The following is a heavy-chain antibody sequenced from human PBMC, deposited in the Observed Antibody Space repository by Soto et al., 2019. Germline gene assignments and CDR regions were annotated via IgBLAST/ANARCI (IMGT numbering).Heavy chain of an antibody. J-gene: IGHJ4*02. CDR2: ISYDGSSK. D-gene: IGHD6-19*01. CDR3: ARDAVAMDY. V-gene: IGHV3-30*03. CDR1: GFTLSCYW. Sequence: GGSLRLSWEASGFTLSCYWVSWVRQAPGKGLEWVAVISYDGSSKYNPDSVKGPFPISRDKSKNTVYLQMHSLTVEDTAVYYCARDAVAMDYWGRGTLVTVS.